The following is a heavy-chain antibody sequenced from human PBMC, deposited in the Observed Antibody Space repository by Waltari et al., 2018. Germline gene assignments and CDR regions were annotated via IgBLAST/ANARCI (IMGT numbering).Heavy chain of an antibody. CDR1: GFTFRSYG. D-gene: IGHD6-6*01. V-gene: IGHV3-30*02. J-gene: IGHJ4*02. CDR3: ARDNDLYSSSVVPLDY. Sequence: QVQLVESGGGVVQPGGSLRLPCAASGFTFRSYGIHWARQAPRKRLEWVAFIRYDGSNKYYVDSAKGRFTISRDNSKNTLYLQRNSRRAEDTAVYYCARDNDLYSSSVVPLDYWGQGTLVTVSS. CDR2: IRYDGSNK.